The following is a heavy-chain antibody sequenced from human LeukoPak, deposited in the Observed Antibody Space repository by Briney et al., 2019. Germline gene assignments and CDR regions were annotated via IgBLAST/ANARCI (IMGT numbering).Heavy chain of an antibody. Sequence: SETLSLTCTVSGGSIRSSSYYWGWIRQPPGKGLEWIGSIYYSGSTNYNPSLKSRVTISVDTSKNQFSLKLTAVTAADTAVYYCARHQYSSAWSVVDYWGQGTLVTVSS. D-gene: IGHD6-19*01. CDR2: IYYSGST. V-gene: IGHV4-39*01. CDR1: GGSIRSSSYY. J-gene: IGHJ4*02. CDR3: ARHQYSSAWSVVDY.